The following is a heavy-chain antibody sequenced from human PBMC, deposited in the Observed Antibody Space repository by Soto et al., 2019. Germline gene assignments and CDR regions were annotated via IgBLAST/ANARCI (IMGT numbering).Heavy chain of an antibody. V-gene: IGHV1-69*13. D-gene: IGHD3-22*01. CDR1: GGTFSSYA. CDR3: ATRLYYYDSSVYYGDDVFDI. CDR2: IIPIFGTA. J-gene: IGHJ3*02. Sequence: SVKVSCKASGGTFSSYAISWVRQAPGQGLEWMGGIIPIFGTANYAQKFQGRVTITADESTSTAYMELSSLRSEDTAVYYCATRLYYYDSSVYYGDDVFDIWGKGTMVPVSS.